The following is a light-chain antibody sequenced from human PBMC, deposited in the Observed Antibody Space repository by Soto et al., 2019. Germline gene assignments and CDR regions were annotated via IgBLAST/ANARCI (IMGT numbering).Light chain of an antibody. Sequence: IVMTQSPATLSVSPGERATLSCRASQSVSSNLAWYLQKPGQTPKLLISVASTRATGIPARFSGSGSGTEFTLTISSLQSEDFAVYYCPQYNVWPLTFGGGTKVEFK. V-gene: IGKV3-15*01. CDR2: VAS. J-gene: IGKJ4*01. CDR3: PQYNVWPLT. CDR1: QSVSSN.